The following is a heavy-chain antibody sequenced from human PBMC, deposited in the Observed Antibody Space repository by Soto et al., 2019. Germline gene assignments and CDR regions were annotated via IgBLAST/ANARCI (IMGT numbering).Heavy chain of an antibody. D-gene: IGHD2-15*01. CDR3: ARALYCSGGSCSFDP. Sequence: QVQLQESGPGLVKPSETLSLTCTVSGGSVSSGNYYWSWIRQPPGKGLEWIGFIYYTGSTSYNPSLKSRVTISMDTSKNPFSLKLTSVTAADTAVYYCARALYCSGGSCSFDPWGQGTLVTVSS. CDR2: IYYTGST. CDR1: GGSVSSGNYY. V-gene: IGHV4-61*01. J-gene: IGHJ5*02.